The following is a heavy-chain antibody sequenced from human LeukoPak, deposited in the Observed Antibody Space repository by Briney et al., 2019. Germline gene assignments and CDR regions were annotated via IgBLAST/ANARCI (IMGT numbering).Heavy chain of an antibody. Sequence: PGGSLRLSCAASGFSFSSYGMHWVRQAPGMGLEWVSFIRYDGVNKYYAESVRGRFTISRDNSGNTLYLQMNSLTADDTAVYYCAKASTPVVPSFSDYYMDVWGKGTAVTVSS. CDR1: GFSFSSYG. CDR2: IRYDGVNK. D-gene: IGHD2-2*01. V-gene: IGHV3-30*02. CDR3: AKASTPVVPSFSDYYMDV. J-gene: IGHJ6*03.